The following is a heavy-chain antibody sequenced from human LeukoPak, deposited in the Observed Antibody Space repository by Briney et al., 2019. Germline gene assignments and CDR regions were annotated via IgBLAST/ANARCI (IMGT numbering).Heavy chain of an antibody. J-gene: IGHJ6*03. CDR3: ARRGRFLGYMDV. D-gene: IGHD3-3*01. CDR1: GGSISDYSFY. V-gene: IGHV4-39*07. Sequence: PSETLSLTCNVSGGSISDYSFYWGWIRQPPGKGLEWIGSIFYSGNTYYNPSLKSRVTISVDASKNQFSLRLSSVTAADTAVYYCARRGRFLGYMDVWGKGTTVTVSS. CDR2: IFYSGNT.